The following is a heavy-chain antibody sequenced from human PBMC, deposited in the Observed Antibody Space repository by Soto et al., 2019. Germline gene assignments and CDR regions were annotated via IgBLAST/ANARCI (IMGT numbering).Heavy chain of an antibody. Sequence: PGGSLRLSCAASGFTFSSYAMSWVRQAPGKGLEWVSAISGSGGSTYYADSVKGRFTISRDNSKNTLYLQMNSLRAEDTAVYYCAKQAVGVTGTSSDFDYWGQGTLVTVSS. CDR3: AKQAVGVTGTSSDFDY. D-gene: IGHD1-20*01. CDR2: ISGSGGST. CDR1: GFTFSSYA. V-gene: IGHV3-23*01. J-gene: IGHJ4*02.